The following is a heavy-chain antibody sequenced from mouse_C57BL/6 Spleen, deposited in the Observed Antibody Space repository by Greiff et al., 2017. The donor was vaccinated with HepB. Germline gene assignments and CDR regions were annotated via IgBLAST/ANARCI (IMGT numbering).Heavy chain of an antibody. V-gene: IGHV1-54*01. CDR3: ARGDYYYGSSYYFDY. D-gene: IGHD1-1*01. Sequence: VQLKESGAELVRPGTSVKVSCKASGYAFTNYLIEWVKQRPGQGLEWIGVINPGSGGTNYNEKFKGKATLTADKSSSTAYMQLSSLTSEDSAVYFCARGDYYYGSSYYFDYWGQGTTLTVSS. CDR1: GYAFTNYL. J-gene: IGHJ2*01. CDR2: INPGSGGT.